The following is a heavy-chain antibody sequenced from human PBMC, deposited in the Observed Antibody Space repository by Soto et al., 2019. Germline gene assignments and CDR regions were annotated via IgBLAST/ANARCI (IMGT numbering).Heavy chain of an antibody. CDR2: ISFYNGHT. V-gene: IGHV1-18*01. CDR1: GDTVTKYG. J-gene: IGHJ4*02. CDR3: ASATSIAVAGKET. Sequence: QVQLVQSGGEVKKPGASVKVSCKASGDTVTKYGISWVRQAPGQGLEWLGWISFYNGHTNYALKFQERITFTTDTSTSTDSMELRSLASDDTAVYYCASATSIAVAGKETWGQGTLVTVSS. D-gene: IGHD6-19*01.